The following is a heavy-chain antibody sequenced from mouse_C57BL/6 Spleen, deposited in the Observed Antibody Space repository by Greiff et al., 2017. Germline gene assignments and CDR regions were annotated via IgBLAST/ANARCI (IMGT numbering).Heavy chain of an antibody. J-gene: IGHJ4*01. CDR2: INPHYGTT. CDR3: APFYYGSSYYAMDY. V-gene: IGHV1-39*01. Sequence: VQLQQSGPELVKPGASVKISCKASGYSITDYNMNWVKQSNGQSLEWIGIINPHYGTTSYTQKFKGKATLTVDQSSSTAYMQLNSLTSEDSAVYYGAPFYYGSSYYAMDYWGQGTTVTVSS. D-gene: IGHD1-1*01. CDR1: GYSITDYN.